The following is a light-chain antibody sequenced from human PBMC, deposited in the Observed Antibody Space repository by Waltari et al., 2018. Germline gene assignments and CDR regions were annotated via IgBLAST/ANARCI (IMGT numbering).Light chain of an antibody. CDR3: SSYTSSSTRL. V-gene: IGLV2-14*01. CDR2: DVS. J-gene: IGLJ2*01. CDR1: SRDVGGDNY. Sequence: QSALTQPASVSGSPGQSITISCTGTSRDVGGDNYVSWYQQHPGKAPKLMIYDVSNRPSGVSNRFSGSKSGNTASLTISGLQAEDEADYYCSSYTSSSTRLFGGGTKLTVL.